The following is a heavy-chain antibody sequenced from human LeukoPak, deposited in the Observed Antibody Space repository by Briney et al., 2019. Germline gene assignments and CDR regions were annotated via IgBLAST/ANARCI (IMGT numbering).Heavy chain of an antibody. CDR1: GFGVATNY. J-gene: IGHJ4*02. CDR3: ARDVPAAGHDY. D-gene: IGHD6-13*01. CDR2: ISSGGDT. Sequence: GGSLRLSCSVSGFGVATNYMSWVRQAPGKGLEWLSVISSGGDTFYADSVNGRFTISRDESKKMISLQMNTLRPDDTGVYYCARDVPAAGHDYWGQGTLVTVSS. V-gene: IGHV3-66*01.